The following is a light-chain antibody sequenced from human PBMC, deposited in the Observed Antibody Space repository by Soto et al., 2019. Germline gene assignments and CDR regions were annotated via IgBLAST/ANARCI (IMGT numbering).Light chain of an antibody. CDR3: QQYNNWPRT. V-gene: IGKV3-15*01. Sequence: EILMTQSPGTLSLSPWERAALSCRASQSVSSNLAWYQQKPGQAPRLLIYGASTRATGIPARFSGSGSGTEFTLTISSLQSEDFAVYYCQQYNNWPRTFGQGTKVDIK. CDR1: QSVSSN. J-gene: IGKJ1*01. CDR2: GAS.